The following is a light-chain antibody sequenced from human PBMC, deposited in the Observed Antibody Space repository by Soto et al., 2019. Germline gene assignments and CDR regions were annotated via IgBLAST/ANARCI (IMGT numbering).Light chain of an antibody. Sequence: EIVLTQSPATLSLSPGERATLSCRASQSVSSYLAWYQQKPGQAPRLLIYDASNRATGIPARFSGSGSGTDFTLTISSLEPEVLAVYYCQQRSNWPSTFGQGTKLEIK. V-gene: IGKV3-11*01. CDR3: QQRSNWPST. CDR1: QSVSSY. J-gene: IGKJ2*02. CDR2: DAS.